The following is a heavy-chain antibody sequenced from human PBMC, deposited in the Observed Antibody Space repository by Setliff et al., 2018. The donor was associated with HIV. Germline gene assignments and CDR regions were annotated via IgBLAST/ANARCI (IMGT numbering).Heavy chain of an antibody. CDR1: GGSISSSSYY. D-gene: IGHD2-15*01. V-gene: IGHV4-39*07. Sequence: PSETLSLTCTASGGSISSSSYYWGWIRQPPGKGLEWIGSIYYSGSTYYNPSLKSRVTISVDMSKNQFSLKLSSVTAADTAVYYCAGGPGYCSGGTCYPGGWFDPWGQGTLVTVSS. CDR3: AGGPGYCSGGTCYPGGWFDP. J-gene: IGHJ5*02. CDR2: IYYSGST.